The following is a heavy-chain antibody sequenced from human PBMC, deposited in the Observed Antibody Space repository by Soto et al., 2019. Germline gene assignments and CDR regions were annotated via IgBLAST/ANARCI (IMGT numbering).Heavy chain of an antibody. V-gene: IGHV4-59*01. D-gene: IGHD3-3*01. CDR2: IYYSGST. CDR3: ARQSDYYYYGMDV. CDR1: GGSIRNYY. J-gene: IGHJ6*02. Sequence: SETLSLTCSVSGGSIRNYYWSWIRQPPGKGLEWIGYIYYSGSTNYNPSLKSRVTISVDTSKNQFSLKLSSVAAADTAVYFCARQSDYYYYGMDVWGQGTTVTVSS.